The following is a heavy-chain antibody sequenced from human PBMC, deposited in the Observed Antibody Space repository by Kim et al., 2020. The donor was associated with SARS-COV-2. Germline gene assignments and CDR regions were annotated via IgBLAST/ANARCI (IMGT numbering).Heavy chain of an antibody. J-gene: IGHJ4*02. Sequence: RYSPSFQGQVTISADKSISTAYLQWSSLKASDTAMYYCARRPRGSYYDYWGQGTLVTVSS. CDR3: ARRPRGSYYDY. V-gene: IGHV5-51*01. D-gene: IGHD3-16*01.